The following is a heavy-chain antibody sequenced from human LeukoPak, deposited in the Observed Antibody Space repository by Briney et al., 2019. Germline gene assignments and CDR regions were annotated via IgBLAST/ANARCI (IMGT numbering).Heavy chain of an antibody. Sequence: GGSLRLSCAASGFPFSRHAMSWVRQPPGKGLEGVSAISNGETYYADSVRGRFTISRDDSKNTVYLQMNSLRDEDTALYYCVREAGYCASVCLKSNWFDPWGPGTLVTVSS. CDR2: ISNGET. CDR1: GFPFSRHA. V-gene: IGHV3-23*01. D-gene: IGHD2-21*02. CDR3: VREAGYCASVCLKSNWFDP. J-gene: IGHJ5*02.